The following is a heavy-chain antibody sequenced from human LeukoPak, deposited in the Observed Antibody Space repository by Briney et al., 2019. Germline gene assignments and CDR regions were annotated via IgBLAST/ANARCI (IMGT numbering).Heavy chain of an antibody. CDR1: GFTFSSYS. J-gene: IGHJ4*02. Sequence: GGSLRLSCAASGFTFSSYSMNWVRQAPGKGLKWVSAISGSGGSTYYADSVKGRFTISRDNSKNTLYLQMNSLRAEDTAVYYCAIKEGAYYGSGTYFDYWGRGTLVTVSS. D-gene: IGHD3-10*01. V-gene: IGHV3-23*01. CDR3: AIKEGAYYGSGTYFDY. CDR2: ISGSGGST.